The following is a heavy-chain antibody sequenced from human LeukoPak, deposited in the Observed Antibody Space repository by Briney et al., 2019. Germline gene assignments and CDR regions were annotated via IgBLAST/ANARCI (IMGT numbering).Heavy chain of an antibody. CDR2: IYYSGST. J-gene: IGHJ4*02. D-gene: IGHD2-2*01. CDR1: GGSISSSRYY. V-gene: IGHV4-39*01. CDR3: ARPKQYQLLGEFDY. Sequence: PSETLSLTCTVSGGSISSSRYYWGWIRQPPGRGLEWIGSIYYSGSTYYNPSLKSRVTISVDTSKNQFSLKLSSVTAADTAVYYCARPKQYQLLGEFDYWGQGTLVTVSS.